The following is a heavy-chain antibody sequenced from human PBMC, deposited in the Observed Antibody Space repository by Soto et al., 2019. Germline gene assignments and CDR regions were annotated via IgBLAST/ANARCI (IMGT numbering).Heavy chain of an antibody. J-gene: IGHJ4*02. CDR1: GGSFSGYY. CDR2: IYYSGST. CDR3: ARVLAPLAMVRGALGY. D-gene: IGHD3-10*01. V-gene: IGHV4-59*12. Sequence: SETLSLTCAVYGGSFSGYYWSWIRQPPGKGLEWIGYIYYSGSTNYNPSLKSRVTISVDTSKNQFSLKLSSVTAADTAVYYCARVLAPLAMVRGALGYWGQGTLVTVSS.